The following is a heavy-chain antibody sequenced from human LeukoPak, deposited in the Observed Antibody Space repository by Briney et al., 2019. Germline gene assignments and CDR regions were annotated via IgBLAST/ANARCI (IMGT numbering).Heavy chain of an antibody. CDR3: ARSKGTKCYFDY. J-gene: IGHJ4*02. V-gene: IGHV1-2*02. CDR2: INPNSGGT. CDR1: GYTFTTYG. D-gene: IGHD1-1*01. Sequence: ASVKVSCKASGYTFTTYGVSWVRQAPGQGLEWMGWINPNSGGTNYAQKFQGRVTMTRDTSISTAYMELSRLRSDDTAVYYCARSKGTKCYFDYWGQGTLVTVSS.